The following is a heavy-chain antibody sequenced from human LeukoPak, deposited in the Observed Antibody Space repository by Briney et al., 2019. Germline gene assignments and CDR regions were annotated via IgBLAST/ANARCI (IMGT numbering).Heavy chain of an antibody. D-gene: IGHD4-11*01. CDR1: GFTFSDYC. Sequence: KSGGSLRLSCAASGFTFSDYCMSWIRQATGKRLEWVSYISSSGSTIYYAGSVKGRFTISRDNAKNSLYLQMNSLRAEDTAVYYCARAYRNYGDYWGQGTLVTVSS. CDR3: ARAYRNYGDY. J-gene: IGHJ4*02. CDR2: ISSSGSTI. V-gene: IGHV3-11*04.